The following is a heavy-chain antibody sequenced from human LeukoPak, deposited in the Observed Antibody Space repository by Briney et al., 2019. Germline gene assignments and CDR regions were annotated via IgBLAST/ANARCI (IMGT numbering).Heavy chain of an antibody. V-gene: IGHV4-38-2*02. CDR3: ARVGSGYYGWFDP. CDR2: IYHSGST. Sequence: SETLSLTCTVSGYSISSGYYWGWIRQPPGKGLKWIGSIYHSGSTSYNPSLKSRVTISVDTSKNQFSLKLSSVTAADTAVYYCARVGSGYYGWFDPWGQGTLVTVSS. J-gene: IGHJ5*02. CDR1: GYSISSGYY. D-gene: IGHD3-22*01.